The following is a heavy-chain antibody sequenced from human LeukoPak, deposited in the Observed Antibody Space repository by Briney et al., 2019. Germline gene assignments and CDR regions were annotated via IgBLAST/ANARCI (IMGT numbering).Heavy chain of an antibody. CDR2: MNPNSGNT. CDR1: GYTFTSYD. J-gene: IGHJ6*03. V-gene: IGHV1-8*01. CDR3: AKDRTASYYYYYMDV. D-gene: IGHD1-14*01. Sequence: ASVKVSCKASGYTFTSYDINWVRQATGQGLEWMGWMNPNSGNTGYAQKFQGRVTMTRNTSISTAYMELSSLRAEDTAVYYCAKDRTASYYYYYMDVWGKGTTVTVSS.